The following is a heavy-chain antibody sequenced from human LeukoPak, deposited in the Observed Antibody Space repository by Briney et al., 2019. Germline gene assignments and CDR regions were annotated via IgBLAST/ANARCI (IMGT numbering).Heavy chain of an antibody. CDR1: GFTVSSNY. Sequence: PGGSLRLSCAASGFTVSSNYMSWVRQAPGKGLEWIGEINHSGSTNYNPSLKSRVTISVDTSKNQFSLKLSSVTAADTAVYYCARGGPWIQLWFVYWGQGTLVTVSS. V-gene: IGHV4-34*01. CDR3: ARGGPWIQLWFVY. CDR2: INHSGST. J-gene: IGHJ4*02. D-gene: IGHD5-18*01.